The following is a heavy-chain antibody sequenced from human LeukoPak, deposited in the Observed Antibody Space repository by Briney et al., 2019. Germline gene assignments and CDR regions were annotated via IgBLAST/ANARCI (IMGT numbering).Heavy chain of an antibody. CDR3: AKDQLAAALDY. CDR1: GFTFSSYG. CDR2: ISYDGSNK. D-gene: IGHD6-13*01. J-gene: IGHJ4*02. V-gene: IGHV3-30*18. Sequence: PGGSLRLSCAASGFTFSSYGMHWVRQAPGKGLEWVAVISYDGSNKYYADSVKGRFTISRDNSKNTLYLQMNGLRAEDTAVYYCAKDQLAAALDYWGQGTLVTVSS.